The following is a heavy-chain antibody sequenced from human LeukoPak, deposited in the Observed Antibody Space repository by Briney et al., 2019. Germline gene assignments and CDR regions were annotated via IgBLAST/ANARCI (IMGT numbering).Heavy chain of an antibody. J-gene: IGHJ3*02. CDR1: GFTFSNFW. CDR2: IKPDGSEI. CDR3: ARETSMIRGVIYAFDI. V-gene: IGHV3-7*01. D-gene: IGHD3-10*01. Sequence: GGSLRLSSTASGFTFSNFWMSWVRQAPGEGLEWVANIKPDGSEIYYVDSVKGRFTISRDNAQNSLYLQMNSLRAEDTAVYYCARETSMIRGVIYAFDIWGQGTMVTVSS.